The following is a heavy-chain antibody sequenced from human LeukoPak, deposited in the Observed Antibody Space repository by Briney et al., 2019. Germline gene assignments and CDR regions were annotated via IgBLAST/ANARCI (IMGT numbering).Heavy chain of an antibody. Sequence: SETLSLTCTVSGGSISGYYWTWIRQPPGKGLEWIGYMYYNGNTNYNPSLKSRVTISVDTSKNEFSLKLTSVTAADTAVYYCAREANYYGSGSYFEGTFDYWGQGSLVTVSS. V-gene: IGHV4-59*01. CDR3: AREANYYGSGSYFEGTFDY. D-gene: IGHD3-10*01. CDR2: MYYNGNT. J-gene: IGHJ4*02. CDR1: GGSISGYY.